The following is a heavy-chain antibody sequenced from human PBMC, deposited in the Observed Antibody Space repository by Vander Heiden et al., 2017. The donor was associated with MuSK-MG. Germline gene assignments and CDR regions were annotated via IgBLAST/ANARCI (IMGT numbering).Heavy chain of an antibody. J-gene: IGHJ4*02. D-gene: IGHD6-19*01. CDR1: GFTVSSNY. CDR3: ARDRGAGYYYFDY. Sequence: EVQLVESEGGLVQPGGSLRLSCAASGFTVSSNYMSWVRQAPGKGLEWVSVIYSGGSTYYADAVKGRFTISRDNSKNTLYLQMNRMRAEDTAVYYSARDRGAGYYYFDYWGQGTLVTVSS. V-gene: IGHV3-66*01. CDR2: IYSGGST.